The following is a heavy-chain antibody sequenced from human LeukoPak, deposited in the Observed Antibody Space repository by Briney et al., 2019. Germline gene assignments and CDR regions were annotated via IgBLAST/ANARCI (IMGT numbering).Heavy chain of an antibody. Sequence: GGSLRLSCAASGFTFSNYWMHWVRQAPGKGLVWVSRINTDGSRITYADSVKGRFTISRDNAMNTLYLQMNSLRAEDTAVYYCAKDRRQLVLYYFDYWGQGTLVTVSS. D-gene: IGHD6-13*01. CDR3: AKDRRQLVLYYFDY. CDR2: INTDGSRI. CDR1: GFTFSNYW. J-gene: IGHJ4*02. V-gene: IGHV3-74*01.